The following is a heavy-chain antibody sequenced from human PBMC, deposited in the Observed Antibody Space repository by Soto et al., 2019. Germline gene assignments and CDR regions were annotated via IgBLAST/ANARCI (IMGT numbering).Heavy chain of an antibody. CDR2: INHSGST. J-gene: IGHJ3*02. V-gene: IGHV4-34*01. CDR3: ARGRGDGYNYRAFDI. CDR1: DGSFSVYY. D-gene: IGHD5-12*01. Sequence: SETLSLTCTASDGSFSVYYWHWLGQPPGKGLEWIGEINHSGSTNYNPSLKSRVTISVDTSKNQFSLKLSSVTAADTAVYYCARGRGDGYNYRAFDIWGQGTMVT.